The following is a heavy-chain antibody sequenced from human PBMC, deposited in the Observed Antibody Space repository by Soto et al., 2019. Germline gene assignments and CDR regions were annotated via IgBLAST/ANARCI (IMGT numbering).Heavy chain of an antibody. Sequence: EVQLVESGGGLVQPGGSLRLSCAASGFSVSSLYMTWVRQAPGKGLQWVAVISSDDNTYYADSVKGRFTISRDTSRNTLYLDINSLRAEDTAVYYCARDTFGGAYDFLHGGQGTLVTVSS. D-gene: IGHD3-3*01. J-gene: IGHJ4*02. CDR1: GFSVSSLY. CDR2: ISSDDNT. CDR3: ARDTFGGAYDFLH. V-gene: IGHV3-66*01.